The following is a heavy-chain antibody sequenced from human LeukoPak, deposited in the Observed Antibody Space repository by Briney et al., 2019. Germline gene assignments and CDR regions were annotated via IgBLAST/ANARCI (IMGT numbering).Heavy chain of an antibody. D-gene: IGHD6-13*01. Sequence: SQTLSLTCAISGDSVSSNSATWNWIRQSPSRGLEWLGRTYYRSKWYNDYAVSVKSRITINPDTSKNQFSLHLNSVTPEDTAVYYCARGFAAAGTANFDYWGQGTLVTVSS. CDR2: TYYRSKWYN. CDR1: GDSVSSNSAT. V-gene: IGHV6-1*01. J-gene: IGHJ4*02. CDR3: ARGFAAAGTANFDY.